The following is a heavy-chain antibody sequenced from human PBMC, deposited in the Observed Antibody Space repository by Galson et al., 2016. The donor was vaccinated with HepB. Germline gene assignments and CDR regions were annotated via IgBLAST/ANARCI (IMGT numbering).Heavy chain of an antibody. J-gene: IGHJ1*01. CDR2: MNPISGER. CDR3: ARGPHTGAGGHSREAQH. V-gene: IGHV1-8*01. D-gene: IGHD4-23*01. Sequence: SVKVSCKASGYTFTIYDINWVRQASGQGLEWMGWMNPISGERGFAQNFQGRVTMTSDTPRSTAYMELSSLRSEDTAVYYCARGPHTGAGGHSREAQHWGQGTLVTVSS. CDR1: GYTFTIYD.